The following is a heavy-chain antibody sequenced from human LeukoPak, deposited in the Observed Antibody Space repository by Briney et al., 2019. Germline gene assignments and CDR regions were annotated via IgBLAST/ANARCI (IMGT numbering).Heavy chain of an antibody. CDR1: GDSISSGTYY. Sequence: PSEPLSLTCTVSGDSISSGTYYWNWIRQPAGKGLEWIGRIYTSGSTNYNPSLRSRVTISVDTSENQISLKLTSVTAADTAVYYCARDRQWLLDYWGQGTLVTVSS. V-gene: IGHV4-61*02. J-gene: IGHJ4*02. D-gene: IGHD6-19*01. CDR3: ARDRQWLLDY. CDR2: IYTSGST.